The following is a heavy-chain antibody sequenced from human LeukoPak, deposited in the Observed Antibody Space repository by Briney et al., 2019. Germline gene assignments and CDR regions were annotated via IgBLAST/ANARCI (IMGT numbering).Heavy chain of an antibody. CDR1: GFTVNTDH. D-gene: IGHD1-26*01. CDR3: ARVWELSFDH. V-gene: IGHV3-53*01. CDR2: SYSEEWVPISSGGGSS. Sequence: PGGSLRLSCAASGFTVNTDHMSWVRQAPGKGLEGVAISYSEEWVPISSGGGSSQYAESVKGRFTISRDNSRSTLSLQMNSLRAEDTALYYCARVWELSFDHWGQGTLVTVSS. J-gene: IGHJ4*02.